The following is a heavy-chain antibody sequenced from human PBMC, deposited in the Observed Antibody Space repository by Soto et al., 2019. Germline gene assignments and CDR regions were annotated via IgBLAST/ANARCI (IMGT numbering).Heavy chain of an antibody. CDR1: GFTFSSYA. CDR2: ISGSGGST. Sequence: PGGSLRLSCAASGFTFSSYAMSWVRQAPGKGLEWVSAISGSGGSTYYADSVKGRFTVSRDNSKNTLYLQMNSLRAEDTAVYYCAKDPYYYDSSLGYWGQGTLVIVSS. CDR3: AKDPYYYDSSLGY. D-gene: IGHD3-22*01. V-gene: IGHV3-23*01. J-gene: IGHJ4*02.